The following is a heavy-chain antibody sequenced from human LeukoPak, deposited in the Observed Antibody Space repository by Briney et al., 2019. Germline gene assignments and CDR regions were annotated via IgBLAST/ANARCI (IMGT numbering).Heavy chain of an antibody. CDR1: GSTFSSYA. D-gene: IGHD6-19*01. Sequence: GGSLRLSCAASGSTFSSYAMHWVRQAPGKGLEWVAVISYDGSNKYYADSVKGRFTISRDNSKNTLYLQMNSLRAEDTAVYYCASILPRAVAGTSPFDYWGQGTLVTVSS. J-gene: IGHJ4*02. V-gene: IGHV3-30*04. CDR2: ISYDGSNK. CDR3: ASILPRAVAGTSPFDY.